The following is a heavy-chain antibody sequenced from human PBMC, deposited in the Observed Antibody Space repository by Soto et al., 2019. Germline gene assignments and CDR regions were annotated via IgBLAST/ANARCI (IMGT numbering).Heavy chain of an antibody. Sequence: GASVKVSCKASGYTFTSYAMHWVRQAPGQRLEWMGWINAGNGNTKYSQKFQGRVTITRDTSASTAYMELSSLRSEDTAVYYCARGEQWLVLDVAYGMDVWGQGTTVTVSS. V-gene: IGHV1-3*01. CDR2: INAGNGNT. J-gene: IGHJ6*02. CDR1: GYTFTSYA. CDR3: ARGEQWLVLDVAYGMDV. D-gene: IGHD6-19*01.